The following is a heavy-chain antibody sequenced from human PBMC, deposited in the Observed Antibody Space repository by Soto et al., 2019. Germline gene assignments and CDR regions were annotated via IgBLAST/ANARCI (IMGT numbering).Heavy chain of an antibody. D-gene: IGHD2-21*01. Sequence: PSETLSLTCTVSGGSISSYYWSWIRQPPGKGLEWIGYIYYSGSTYYNPSLKSRVTISVDTSKNQFSLKLSSVTAADTAVYYCAREELVVDGNWFDPWGQGTLVTVSS. CDR1: GGSISSYY. CDR2: IYYSGST. V-gene: IGHV4-30-4*01. CDR3: AREELVVDGNWFDP. J-gene: IGHJ5*02.